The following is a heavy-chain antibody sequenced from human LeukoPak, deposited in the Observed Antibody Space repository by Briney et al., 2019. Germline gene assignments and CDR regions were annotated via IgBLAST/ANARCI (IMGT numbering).Heavy chain of an antibody. CDR1: GGSISSSTNF. V-gene: IGHV4-39*01. D-gene: IGHD5-24*01. CDR3: VRHEEEDGYNAKTFDY. J-gene: IGHJ4*02. Sequence: PSETLFLTCTVSGGSISSSTNFWGWVRQPPGKGLEWIGSMYYSGSTYYNPSLKSRVTIPVDTSKNQFSLKLSSVTAADTAVYYCVRHEEEDGYNAKTFDYWGQGTLVTVSS. CDR2: MYYSGST.